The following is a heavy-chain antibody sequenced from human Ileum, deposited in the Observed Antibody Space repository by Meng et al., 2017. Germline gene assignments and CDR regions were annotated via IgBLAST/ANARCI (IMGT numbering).Heavy chain of an antibody. CDR2: ISASGGT. CDR1: GFTFSSYG. D-gene: IGHD7-27*01. CDR3: AKPAAGTGWGGS. J-gene: IGHJ5*02. V-gene: IGHV3-23*04. Sequence: VQLVESGGGVVQPGRSLRLSCAVSGFTFSSYGMHWVRQAPGKGLEWVSSISASGGTNYADAVKGRFTVSRDNSKNTLFLQMTSLRAEDTAVYYCAKPAAGTGWGGSWGQGTLVTVSS.